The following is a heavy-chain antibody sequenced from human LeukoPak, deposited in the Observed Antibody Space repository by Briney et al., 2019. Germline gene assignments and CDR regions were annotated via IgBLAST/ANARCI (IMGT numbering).Heavy chain of an antibody. D-gene: IGHD4-17*01. V-gene: IGHV1-69*13. CDR2: IIPIFGTA. J-gene: IGHJ4*02. Sequence: SVKVSCKASGGTFSGYAFSWVRQAPGQGLEWMGGIIPIFGTANYAQKFQGRVTITADESTSTAYMELSSLRSEDTAVYYCARGSLSGDYGDYWGQGTLVTVSS. CDR1: GGTFSGYA. CDR3: ARGSLSGDYGDY.